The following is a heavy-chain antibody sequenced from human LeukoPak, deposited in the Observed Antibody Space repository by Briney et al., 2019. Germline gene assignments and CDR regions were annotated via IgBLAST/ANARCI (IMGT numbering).Heavy chain of an antibody. D-gene: IGHD3-3*01. V-gene: IGHV4-59*12. J-gene: IGHJ3*02. CDR2: IYYSGST. Sequence: SETLSLTCTVSGVSISSYYWSWIRQPPGKGLEWIGYIYYSGSTNYNPSLKSRVTISLDTSKNQFSLKLSSVTAADTAVYYCARDPYYDFWSGYYRRGAFDIWGQGTMVTVSS. CDR1: GVSISSYY. CDR3: ARDPYYDFWSGYYRRGAFDI.